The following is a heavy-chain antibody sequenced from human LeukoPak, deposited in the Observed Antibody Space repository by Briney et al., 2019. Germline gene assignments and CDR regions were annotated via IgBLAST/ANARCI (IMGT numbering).Heavy chain of an antibody. V-gene: IGHV3-11*01. Sequence: GGSLRLSCAPSGFTFSDYYMSWIREAPGKGLEWVSYISSSGSTIYYADSVKGRFTISRDNAKNSLYLQMNSLRAEDTAVYYCARDFLTGGFDPWGQGTPVTVSS. CDR2: ISSSGSTI. CDR1: GFTFSDYY. D-gene: IGHD1-14*01. J-gene: IGHJ5*02. CDR3: ARDFLTGGFDP.